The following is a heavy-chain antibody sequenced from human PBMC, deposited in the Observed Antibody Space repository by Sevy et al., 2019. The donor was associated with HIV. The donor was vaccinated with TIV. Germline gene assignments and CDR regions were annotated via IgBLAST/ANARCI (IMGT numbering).Heavy chain of an antibody. D-gene: IGHD3-22*01. CDR1: RYSFTSQW. CDR2: IYPDESDI. J-gene: IGHJ3*01. CDR3: ARHRSSGYYDDAFDL. V-gene: IGHV5-51*01. Sequence: GESLKISCKGSRYSFTSQWIGWVRQMPGKGLEWMGIIYPDESDIRYSPSFQGQVTISADKSISTAYRQWSSLKASDTAMYYCARHRSSGYYDDAFDLWGQGTMVTVSS.